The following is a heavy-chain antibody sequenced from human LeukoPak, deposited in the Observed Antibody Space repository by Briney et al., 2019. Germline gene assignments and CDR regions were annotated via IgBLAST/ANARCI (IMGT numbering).Heavy chain of an antibody. CDR1: GFTFTSYA. J-gene: IGHJ4*02. Sequence: PGGSLRLSCAASGFTFTSYAMHWVRQAPGKGLEWVAVISYDGSNKYYADSVKGRFTISRDNAKNSLYLQMNSLRAEDTAVYYCARDVAAVVGPPGYWGQGTLVTVSS. D-gene: IGHD6-25*01. CDR3: ARDVAAVVGPPGY. CDR2: ISYDGSNK. V-gene: IGHV3-30-3*01.